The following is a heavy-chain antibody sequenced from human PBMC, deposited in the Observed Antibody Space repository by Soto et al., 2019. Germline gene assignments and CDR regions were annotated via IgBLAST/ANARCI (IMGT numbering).Heavy chain of an antibody. V-gene: IGHV4-4*07. J-gene: IGHJ3*02. D-gene: IGHD6-19*01. Sequence: ETLSLACTVSGVSMNAYYWWSWIRQPAGKGLEYIGRIHVNGNNNYNPSIRSRVTMSVDTSKDQFSLRLSYVTAADTAMYYCARLQFPDVTGAFNIWGQGTMVTVSS. CDR2: IHVNGNN. CDR3: ARLQFPDVTGAFNI. CDR1: GVSMNAYY.